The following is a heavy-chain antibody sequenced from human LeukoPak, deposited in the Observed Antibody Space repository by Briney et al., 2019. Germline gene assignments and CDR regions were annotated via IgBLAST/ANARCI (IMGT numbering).Heavy chain of an antibody. CDR1: GFTFSSYC. V-gene: IGHV3-30*02. J-gene: IGHJ4*02. CDR2: IRYDGSNK. CDR3: AKENCSGVSSYSPDLDY. D-gene: IGHD2-15*01. Sequence: GGSLRLSCAASGFTFSSYCMHWVRQAPGKGLEWVAFIRYDGSNKYYADSVKGRFTISRDNTKNTMYLQMNSVRAEDTAVYYCAKENCSGVSSYSPDLDYWGQRTLVTVSS.